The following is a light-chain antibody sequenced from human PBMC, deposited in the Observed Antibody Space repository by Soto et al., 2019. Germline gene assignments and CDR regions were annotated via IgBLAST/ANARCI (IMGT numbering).Light chain of an antibody. Sequence: ETVLTQSPGTLSLSPGERATLSCRASQSVSSSYLAWYQQEPGQAPRLLIYGASSRATGIPYRFSGSGSGTDFTLTISRLEPEDFAVYYCQQYGSTAVTFGQGTKVDIK. CDR2: GAS. J-gene: IGKJ1*01. V-gene: IGKV3-20*01. CDR3: QQYGSTAVT. CDR1: QSVSSSY.